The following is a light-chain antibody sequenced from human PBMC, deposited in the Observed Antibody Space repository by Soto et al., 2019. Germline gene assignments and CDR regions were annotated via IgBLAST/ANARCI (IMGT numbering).Light chain of an antibody. CDR3: HEYGSSPTT. Sequence: ELVLTQSPGTLSLSPGERATLSCRASQSVSSSYLAWYQQKPGQAPRLLIYGASSRATGIPDRFSGSGSGTDFPLTISRLEPEEFAVYYCHEYGSSPTTFGGGTKVEIK. CDR2: GAS. V-gene: IGKV3-20*01. J-gene: IGKJ4*01. CDR1: QSVSSSY.